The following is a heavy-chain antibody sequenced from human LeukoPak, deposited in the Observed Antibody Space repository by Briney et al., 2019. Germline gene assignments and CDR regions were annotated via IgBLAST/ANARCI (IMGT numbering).Heavy chain of an antibody. V-gene: IGHV1-69*05. Sequence: ASVKVSCKASGGTFSSYAISWVRQAPGQGLEWMGGIIPIFGTANYAQKFQGRVTITTDESTSTAYMELSSLRSEDTAVYYCASAAISPYYMDVWGTGTTVTVSS. CDR1: GGTFSSYA. CDR2: IIPIFGTA. J-gene: IGHJ6*03. CDR3: ASAAISPYYMDV. D-gene: IGHD3-3*01.